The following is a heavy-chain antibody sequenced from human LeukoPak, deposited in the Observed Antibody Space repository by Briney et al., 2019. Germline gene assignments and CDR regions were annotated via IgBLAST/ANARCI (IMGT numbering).Heavy chain of an antibody. CDR1: GFTFSSYA. J-gene: IGHJ5*01. CDR3: AKDGRGLPDS. D-gene: IGHD3/OR15-3a*01. CDR2: ISGSGGST. V-gene: IGHV3-23*01. Sequence: GGSLRLSCAAAGFTFSSYAMSWVRQAPGKGLEWVSAISGSGGSTYYAGSVKGRFTISRDNSKNTLYLQMNSLRVEDTAIYYCAKDGRGLPDSWGQGTLVTVSS.